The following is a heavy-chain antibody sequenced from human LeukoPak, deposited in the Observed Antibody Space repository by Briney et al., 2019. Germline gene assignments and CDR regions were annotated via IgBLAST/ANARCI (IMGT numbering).Heavy chain of an antibody. V-gene: IGHV4-38-2*02. J-gene: IGHJ4*02. CDR1: GYSISSGYY. Sequence: PSGTLSLTCTVSGYSISSGYYWGWIRQPPGKGLEWIGSIYYSGSTYYNPSLKSRVTISVDTSKNQFSLKLSSVTAADTAVYYCASSSSWYEDNYFDYWGQGTLVTVSS. D-gene: IGHD6-13*01. CDR3: ASSSSWYEDNYFDY. CDR2: IYYSGST.